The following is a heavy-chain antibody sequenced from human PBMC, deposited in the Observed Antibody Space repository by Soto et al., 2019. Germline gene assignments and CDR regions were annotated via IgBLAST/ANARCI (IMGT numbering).Heavy chain of an antibody. CDR2: ISNSGGST. J-gene: IGHJ4*02. CDR3: AKVPNWGSHYYFDY. V-gene: IGHV3-23*01. CDR1: GFTFSSYA. Sequence: EVQLLESGGGLVQPGGSLRLSCAASGFTFSSYAMSWVRQAPGRGLEWVSAISNSGGSTYYAYSVKGRFTISRYNSESSLYLQMNSLRAEDTAVYYCAKVPNWGSHYYFDYWGQGTLVTVSS. D-gene: IGHD7-27*01.